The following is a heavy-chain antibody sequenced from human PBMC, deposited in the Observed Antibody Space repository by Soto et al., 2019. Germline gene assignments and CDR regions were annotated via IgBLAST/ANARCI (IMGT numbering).Heavy chain of an antibody. CDR2: IIPIFGTA. CDR1: GGTFSSYA. CDR3: ARDPFGRAPGVWFDP. Sequence: SVEVSCKASGGTFSSYAISWVRQAPGQGLGWMGGIIPIFGTANYAQKFQGRVTITADESTSTAYMELSSLRSEDTAVYYCARDPFGRAPGVWFDPWGQGTLVTVSS. V-gene: IGHV1-69*13. D-gene: IGHD3-16*01. J-gene: IGHJ5*02.